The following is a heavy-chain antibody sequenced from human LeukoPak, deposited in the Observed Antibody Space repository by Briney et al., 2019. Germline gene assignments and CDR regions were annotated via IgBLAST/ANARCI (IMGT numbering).Heavy chain of an antibody. Sequence: GGSLSLSCAPSRLIFSIFEMNWVRPAPGEGLEWVSYIRSSGSTIYYADSVKGRFTITRDNAKNSLYLQMNSRRGGDTAVYYCAGEGRRGYWGQGTLVTVSS. CDR2: IRSSGSTI. CDR1: RLIFSIFE. V-gene: IGHV3-48*03. J-gene: IGHJ4*02. CDR3: AGEGRRGY.